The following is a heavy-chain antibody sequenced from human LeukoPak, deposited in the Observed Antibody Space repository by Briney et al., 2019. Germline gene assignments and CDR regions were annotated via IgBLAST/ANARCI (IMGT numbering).Heavy chain of an antibody. D-gene: IGHD6-13*01. CDR3: ARGFSSSWYDRYYYYGMDV. J-gene: IGHJ6*02. CDR1: GGSISSGGYS. Sequence: PSQTLSLTCAVSGGSISSGGYSWSWIRQPPGKGLEWIGYIYHSGSTYYSPSLKSRVTISVDRSKNQFSLKLSSVTAADTAVYYCARGFSSSWYDRYYYYGMDVWGQGTTVTVSS. CDR2: IYHSGST. V-gene: IGHV4-30-2*01.